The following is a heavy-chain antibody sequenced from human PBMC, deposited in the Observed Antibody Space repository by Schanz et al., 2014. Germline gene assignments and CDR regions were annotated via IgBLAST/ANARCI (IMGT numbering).Heavy chain of an antibody. CDR1: GFSFSTYG. CDR3: ARDIKKQLVDSKDYYYGMDV. CDR2: ISSSSMYI. D-gene: IGHD6-13*01. V-gene: IGHV3-21*02. Sequence: EVQLVESGGGLVQPGGSLRLSCAASGFSFSTYGMTWVRQAPGKGLEWVSSISSSSMYIYQADSMRGRFTISRDDAKNSLFLEMNNLRTEDTAVYFCARDIKKQLVDSKDYYYGMDVWGQGTTVTVSS. J-gene: IGHJ6*02.